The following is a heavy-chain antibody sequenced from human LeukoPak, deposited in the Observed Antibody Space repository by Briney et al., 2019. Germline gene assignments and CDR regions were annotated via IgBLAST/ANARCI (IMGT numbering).Heavy chain of an antibody. CDR1: GGSISSGDYY. J-gene: IGHJ3*02. D-gene: IGHD3-10*01. CDR3: ARDRSLITMVRGSRGADAFDI. V-gene: IGHV4-30-4*08. Sequence: PSQTLSLTCTVSGGSISSGDYYWSWIRQPPGKGLEWIGYIYYSGSTYYNPSLKSRVTISVDTSKNQFSLKLSSVTAADTAVYYCARDRSLITMVRGSRGADAFDIWGQGTMVTVSS. CDR2: IYYSGST.